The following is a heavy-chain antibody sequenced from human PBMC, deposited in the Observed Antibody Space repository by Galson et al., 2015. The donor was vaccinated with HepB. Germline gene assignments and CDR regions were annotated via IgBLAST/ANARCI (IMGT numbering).Heavy chain of an antibody. J-gene: IGHJ4*02. V-gene: IGHV1-46*03. CDR1: GYNFASNY. Sequence: SVKVSCKASGYNFASNYVDWVRQAPGQGPEWMGIINPSSGSAKYARKFQGRVTMTRETSTNTVYMELSSLRADDTAVYYCGRDIGGKFSFDYWGQGTLVTVSS. CDR2: INPSSGSA. CDR3: GRDIGGKFSFDY.